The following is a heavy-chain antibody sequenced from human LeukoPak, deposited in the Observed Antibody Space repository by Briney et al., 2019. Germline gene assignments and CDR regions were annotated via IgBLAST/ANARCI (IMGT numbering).Heavy chain of an antibody. CDR2: INHSGST. D-gene: IGHD3-22*01. V-gene: IGHV4-34*01. Sequence: PSETLSLTCAVYGGSFSGYYWSWIRQPPGKGLEWIGEINHSGSTNYNPSLKSRVTISVDTSKNQFSLKLSSVTAADTAVYYCALPTYYYDSSGYPRYYFDYCGQGTLVTVSS. CDR3: ALPTYYYDSSGYPRYYFDY. CDR1: GGSFSGYY. J-gene: IGHJ4*02.